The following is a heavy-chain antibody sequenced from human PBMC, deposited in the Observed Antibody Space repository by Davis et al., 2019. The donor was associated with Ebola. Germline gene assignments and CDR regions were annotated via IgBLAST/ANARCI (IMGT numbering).Heavy chain of an antibody. V-gene: IGHV3-48*04. Sequence: GGSLRLSCAASGFTFSSYSMNWVRQAPGKGLEWVSYISRSSSTIYYADSVKGRFTISRDNAKNSLYLQMNSLRAEDTAVYYCARSGLSFGVVKYHYGMDVWGKGTTVTVSS. D-gene: IGHD3-3*01. CDR1: GFTFSSYS. CDR2: ISRSSSTI. CDR3: ARSGLSFGVVKYHYGMDV. J-gene: IGHJ6*04.